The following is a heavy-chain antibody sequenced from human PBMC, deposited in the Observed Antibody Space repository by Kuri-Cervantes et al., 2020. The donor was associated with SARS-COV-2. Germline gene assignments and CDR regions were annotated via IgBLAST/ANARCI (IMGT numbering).Heavy chain of an antibody. V-gene: IGHV3-30-3*01. Sequence: GESLKISCAASGFTFSSYSMHWVRQAPGKGLEWVALISYDGSNKYYADSVKGRFTLSRDNAKNMLFLQMNSLRAEDTAVYYCVRDGDHWNFDYWGQGTLVTVSS. D-gene: IGHD1-1*01. CDR3: VRDGDHWNFDY. CDR2: ISYDGSNK. CDR1: GFTFSSYS. J-gene: IGHJ4*02.